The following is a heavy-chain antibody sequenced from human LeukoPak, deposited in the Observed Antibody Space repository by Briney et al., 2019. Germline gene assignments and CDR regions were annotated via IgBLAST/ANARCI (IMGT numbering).Heavy chain of an antibody. J-gene: IGHJ4*02. CDR2: IYPGDSDT. Sequence: GESLKISCKGSGYSFTSYWIGWVRQMPGKGLEWMGIIYPGDSDTRYSPSFQGQVTISADKSISTAYLQWSSLKAADTAMYYCARHLAPPVGANYFDYWGQGTLVTVSS. CDR1: GYSFTSYW. CDR3: ARHLAPPVGANYFDY. V-gene: IGHV5-51*01. D-gene: IGHD2-15*01.